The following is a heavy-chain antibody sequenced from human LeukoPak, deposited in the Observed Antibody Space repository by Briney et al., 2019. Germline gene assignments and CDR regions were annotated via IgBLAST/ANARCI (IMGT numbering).Heavy chain of an antibody. Sequence: PGGSLRLSCAASGFTFSSYGMHWVRQAPGKGLEWVAVISYDGSNKYYADSVKGRFTISRDNSKNTLYLQMNSLRAEDTAVYYCAKDPRPYYYGSGSYFDYWGQGTLVTVSS. CDR2: ISYDGSNK. D-gene: IGHD3-10*01. CDR1: GFTFSSYG. J-gene: IGHJ4*02. CDR3: AKDPRPYYYGSGSYFDY. V-gene: IGHV3-30*18.